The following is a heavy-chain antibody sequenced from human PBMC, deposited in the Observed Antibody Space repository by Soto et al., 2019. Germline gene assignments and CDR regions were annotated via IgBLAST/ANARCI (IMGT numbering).Heavy chain of an antibody. V-gene: IGHV1-2*04. CDR1: GYTFTGYY. CDR2: INPNSGGT. J-gene: IGHJ3*02. D-gene: IGHD2-2*01. Sequence: ASVKVSCKASGYTFTGYYMHWVRQAPGQGLERMGWINPNSGGTNYAQKFQGWVTMTRDTSISTAYMELSRLRSDDTAVYYCARVGQLPRKGAFDIWGQGTMVTVPS. CDR3: ARVGQLPRKGAFDI.